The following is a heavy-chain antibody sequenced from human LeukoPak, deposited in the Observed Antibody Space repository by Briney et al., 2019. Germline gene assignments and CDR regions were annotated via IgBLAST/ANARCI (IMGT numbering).Heavy chain of an antibody. Sequence: KPGGSLRLSCAASGFTFSDYYMSWIRQAPGKGLEWVSYISSSSSYTNYADSVKGRFTISRDNAKNSLYLQMNSLRAEDTAVYYCARRYCSSASCLFDYWGQGTLVTVSS. CDR2: ISSSSSYT. D-gene: IGHD2-2*01. CDR3: ARRYCSSASCLFDY. J-gene: IGHJ4*02. CDR1: GFTFSDYY. V-gene: IGHV3-11*06.